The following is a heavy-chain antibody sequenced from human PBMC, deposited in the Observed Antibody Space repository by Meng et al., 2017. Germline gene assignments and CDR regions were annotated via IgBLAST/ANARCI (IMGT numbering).Heavy chain of an antibody. CDR1: GGTFSSYA. CDR3: ARVGGGHEYYYEGHYYYYGMDD. CDR2: IIPIFGTA. V-gene: IGHV1-69*05. J-gene: IGHJ6*02. D-gene: IGHD3-22*01. Sequence: SVKVSCKASGGTFSSYAISWVRQAPGQGLEWMGGIIPIFGTANYAQKFQGRVTITTDESTSTAYMELSSLRSEDTAVYYCARVGGGHEYYYEGHYYYYGMDDWGQGTTVTVSS.